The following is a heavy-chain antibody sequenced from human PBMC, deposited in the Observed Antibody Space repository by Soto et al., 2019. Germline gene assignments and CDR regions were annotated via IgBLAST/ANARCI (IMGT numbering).Heavy chain of an antibody. V-gene: IGHV4-34*01. CDR2: INHSGST. Sequence: QVHLQQWGAGLLKPSETLSLTCRVYGVSFSAYYWSWIRQPPGEGLEWIGEINHSGSTNYNPYLKSRVTISIDTSKNQFSLMLTSVTAADTAVYYCARSVAGPDYWGQGTLVTVSS. D-gene: IGHD6-19*01. CDR3: ARSVAGPDY. CDR1: GVSFSAYY. J-gene: IGHJ4*02.